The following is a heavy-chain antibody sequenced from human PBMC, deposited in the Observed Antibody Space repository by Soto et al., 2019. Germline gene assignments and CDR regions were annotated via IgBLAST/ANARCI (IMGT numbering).Heavy chain of an antibody. V-gene: IGHV3-23*01. J-gene: IGHJ6*02. CDR1: GFTFSSYA. D-gene: IGHD2-2*01. CDR3: AKARSTSWYYYGMDV. Sequence: GWSLRLSCAASGFTFSSYAMSWVRQAPGKGLEWVSAISGSGGSTYYADSVKGRFTISRDNSKNTLYLQMNSLRAEDTAVYYCAKARSTSWYYYGMDVWGQGITVTVSS. CDR2: ISGSGGST.